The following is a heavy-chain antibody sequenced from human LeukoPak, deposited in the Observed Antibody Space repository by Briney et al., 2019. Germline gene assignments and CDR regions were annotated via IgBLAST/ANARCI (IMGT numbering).Heavy chain of an antibody. Sequence: GGSLRLSCTASGFPFSSYHMNWVRQAPGKGLEWVSFISSSSNYIYYADSVKGRFTISRDNAKNSLYLQMNSLRAEDTAVYYCARVRDGLGEYWGQGTLVTVSP. J-gene: IGHJ4*02. CDR1: GFPFSSYH. CDR2: ISSSSNYI. CDR3: ARVRDGLGEY. V-gene: IGHV3-21*06. D-gene: IGHD3-16*01.